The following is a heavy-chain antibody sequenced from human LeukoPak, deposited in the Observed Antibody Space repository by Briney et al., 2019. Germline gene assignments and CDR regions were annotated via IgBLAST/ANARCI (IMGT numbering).Heavy chain of an antibody. D-gene: IGHD3-3*01. Sequence: PSETLSLTRAVYGGSFSGYYWSWIRQPPGKGLEWIGEINHSGSTNYNPSLKSRVTISVDTSKNQFSLKLSSVTAADTAVYYCARGPTIFGVVNHFDYWGQGTLVTVSS. CDR2: INHSGST. V-gene: IGHV4-34*01. CDR1: GGSFSGYY. CDR3: ARGPTIFGVVNHFDY. J-gene: IGHJ4*02.